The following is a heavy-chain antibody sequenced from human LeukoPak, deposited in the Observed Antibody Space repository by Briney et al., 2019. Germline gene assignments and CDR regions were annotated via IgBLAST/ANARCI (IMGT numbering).Heavy chain of an antibody. V-gene: IGHV3-23*01. CDR3: AGRGIANS. D-gene: IGHD6-13*01. CDR2: VSNNGGST. CDR1: GFTFSHYG. J-gene: IGHJ5*02. Sequence: HPGGSLRLSCAASGFTFSHYGMHWVRQAPGKGLECVSTVSNNGGSTYYADSVKGRFTISRDNSKNGLYLQMNSLRAEDTAVYYCAGRGIANSWGQGALVTVSS.